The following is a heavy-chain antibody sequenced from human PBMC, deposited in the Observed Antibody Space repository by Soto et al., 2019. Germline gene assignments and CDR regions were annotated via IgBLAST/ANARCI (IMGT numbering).Heavy chain of an antibody. CDR3: AKHHYRNYVVLDY. V-gene: IGHV4-39*01. CDR2: IYSSGNT. D-gene: IGHD4-4*01. CDR1: GGSISSSSYY. Sequence: PSETLSLTCTVSGGSISSSSYYWGWIRQPPGKGLEWIGSIYSSGNTYYNPSLKSRVTISVDTSKNQFSLKLSSVTAADTAFYYCAKHHYRNYVVLDYWGQGTLVTV. J-gene: IGHJ4*02.